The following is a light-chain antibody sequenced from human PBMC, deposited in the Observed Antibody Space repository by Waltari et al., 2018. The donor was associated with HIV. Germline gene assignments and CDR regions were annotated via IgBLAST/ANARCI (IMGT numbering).Light chain of an antibody. CDR3: QQYEKWPVT. J-gene: IGKJ5*01. V-gene: IGKV3-15*01. CDR2: DTS. Sequence: EILMTQSPATLSLSPGDRAALSCRASQSIDIHLAWFQQKPGQVPRLLTYDTSTRATDIPARFSGSGYGTEFTLTISSLQSEDSAVYYCQQYEKWPVTFGQGTRLEIK. CDR1: QSIDIH.